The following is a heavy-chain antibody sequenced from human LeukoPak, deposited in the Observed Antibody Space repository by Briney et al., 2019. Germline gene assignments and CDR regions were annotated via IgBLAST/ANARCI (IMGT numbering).Heavy chain of an antibody. D-gene: IGHD5-18*01. CDR2: IYYSGST. J-gene: IGHJ4*02. V-gene: IGHV4-39*07. CDR3: ARGDRVEDTTIITNHFDY. CDR1: GGSISSSSYY. Sequence: SEILSLTCTVSGGSISSSSYYWGWIRQPPRKGLEWIGSIYYSGSTYYNPSLKSRVTISVDTSKNQFSLKLSSVTAADTAVYYCARGDRVEDTTIITNHFDYWGQGTLVTVSS.